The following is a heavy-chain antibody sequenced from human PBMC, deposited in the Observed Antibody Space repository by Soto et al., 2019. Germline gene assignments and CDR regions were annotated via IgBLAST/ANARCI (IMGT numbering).Heavy chain of an antibody. CDR2: IYWDDAK. CDR3: AHMDDYDDAQPRWFDP. CDR1: GFSVTSDRVA. V-gene: IGHV2-5*02. J-gene: IGHJ5*02. D-gene: IGHD4-17*01. Sequence: QITLRESGPTLVKPTETLTLTCTFSGFSVTSDRVAVAWIRQPPGKGLEWLALIYWDDAKRYNPSLSRRLSNVADTSHTQLVLTMTDMDPVDTATSYCAHMDDYDDAQPRWFDPWGQGTPVTVSS.